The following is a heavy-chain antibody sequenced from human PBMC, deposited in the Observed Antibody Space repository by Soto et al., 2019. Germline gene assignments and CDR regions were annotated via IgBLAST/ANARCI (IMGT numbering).Heavy chain of an antibody. D-gene: IGHD2-21*01. Sequence: GESLKISCKGSGYTFTNYWIGWVRQMPGKGPEWMGIIYPGDSDTKYNPSFQGQVTISADKSITTTYLQWSSLKASDTAIYYCAAALFYYGMDVWGQGTTVTVSS. CDR2: IYPGDSDT. CDR3: AAALFYYGMDV. V-gene: IGHV5-51*01. J-gene: IGHJ6*02. CDR1: GYTFTNYW.